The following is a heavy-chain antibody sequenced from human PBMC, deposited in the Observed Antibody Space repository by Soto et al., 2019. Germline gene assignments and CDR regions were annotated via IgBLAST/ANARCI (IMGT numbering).Heavy chain of an antibody. Sequence: VQLVESGGGVVQPGRSLRLSCAASGFTFSSYGMHWVRQAPGKGLEWVAVISYDGSNKYYADSVKGRFTISRDNSKNTLYLQMNSLRAEDTAVYYCAKDGPLWFGELSLDYWGQGTLVTVSS. V-gene: IGHV3-30*18. CDR2: ISYDGSNK. D-gene: IGHD3-10*01. CDR1: GFTFSSYG. CDR3: AKDGPLWFGELSLDY. J-gene: IGHJ4*02.